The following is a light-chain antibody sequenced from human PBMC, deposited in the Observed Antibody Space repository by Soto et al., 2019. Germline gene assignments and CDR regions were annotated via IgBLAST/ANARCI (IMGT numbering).Light chain of an antibody. CDR2: EVT. Sequence: QSALSQPPSASGSPGQSVTISCTGTNSDIGAFTYVSWYQQHPGRAPRLIIYEVTKRPSGVPDRFSGSKSGNTASLTVSGLHVDDEADYFCSSYAVNKKLLFGGGTKLPVL. J-gene: IGLJ2*01. CDR1: NSDIGAFTY. V-gene: IGLV2-8*01. CDR3: SSYAVNKKLL.